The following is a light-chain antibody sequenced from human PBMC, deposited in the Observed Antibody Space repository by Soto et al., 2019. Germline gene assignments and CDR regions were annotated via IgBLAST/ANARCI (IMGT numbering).Light chain of an antibody. CDR3: QKYNSVPLT. CDR2: AAS. V-gene: IGKV1-27*01. J-gene: IGKJ4*01. Sequence: DIQMTQSPSSLSASVGDRVTITCRASQGISTYLAWYQQKPGKVPKLLIYAASTLQSGVPSRFSGSGSGTDFTLTISSLQPGDVATYYCQKYNSVPLTFGGGTKVEIK. CDR1: QGISTY.